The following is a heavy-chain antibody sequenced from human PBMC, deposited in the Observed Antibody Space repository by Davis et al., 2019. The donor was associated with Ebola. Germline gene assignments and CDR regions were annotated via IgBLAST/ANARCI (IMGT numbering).Heavy chain of an antibody. Sequence: SVKVSCKASSYTFTSYAISWVRQAPGQGLEWMGGIIPILGIANYAQKFQGRVTITADESTSTAYMELSSLRSEDTAVYYCASGLVRGESYWYFDLWGRGTLVTVSP. CDR2: IIPILGIA. CDR3: ASGLVRGESYWYFDL. V-gene: IGHV1-69*10. CDR1: SYTFTSYA. J-gene: IGHJ2*01. D-gene: IGHD6-6*01.